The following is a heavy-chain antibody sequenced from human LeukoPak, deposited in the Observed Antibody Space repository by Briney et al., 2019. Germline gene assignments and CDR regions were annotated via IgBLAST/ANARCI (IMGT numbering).Heavy chain of an antibody. D-gene: IGHD3-3*01. CDR2: ISARGIST. CDR1: GFTFSSSA. J-gene: IGHJ4*02. V-gene: IGHV3-23*01. Sequence: PGGSLRLSCAASGFTFSSSAMSWVRQAPGKGLEWVSSISARGISTYYADSVKGRFTISRDNSKNTLYLQMNSLRGDDIGVYYCAKSFDFSNGHSPILTPFDSGGKGTLVSVSS. CDR3: AKSFDFSNGHSPILTPFDS.